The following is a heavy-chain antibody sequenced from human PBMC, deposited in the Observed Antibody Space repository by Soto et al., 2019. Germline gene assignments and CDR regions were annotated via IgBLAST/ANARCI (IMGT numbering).Heavy chain of an antibody. CDR2: ISSYNGNT. J-gene: IGHJ6*02. Sequence: QVQLVQSGAEVKKPGASVKVSCKASGYTFISYGISWVRQAPGQGLEWMGWISSYNGNTNYAQKLQGRVTMTTDTTTTTAYMELRSQISDDTAVYYGARDRPTSSIRARDYYSAMDAWGQGTTVTVSS. CDR3: ARDRPTSSIRARDYYSAMDA. V-gene: IGHV1-18*01. CDR1: GYTFISYG. D-gene: IGHD6-6*01.